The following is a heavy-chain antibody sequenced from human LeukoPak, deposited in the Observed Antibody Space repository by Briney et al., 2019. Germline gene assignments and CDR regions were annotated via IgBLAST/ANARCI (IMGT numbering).Heavy chain of an antibody. J-gene: IGHJ4*02. CDR1: GFTFSSYS. V-gene: IGHV3-48*04. Sequence: GGSLRLSCAASGFTFSSYSMNWVRQAPGKGLEWVSYISSSSSTIYYADSVKGRFTISRDNAKNSLYLQMNSLRAEDTAVYYCARDTDGPIAVGYFDYWAREPWSPSPQ. D-gene: IGHD6-19*01. CDR2: ISSSSSTI. CDR3: ARDTDGPIAVGYFDY.